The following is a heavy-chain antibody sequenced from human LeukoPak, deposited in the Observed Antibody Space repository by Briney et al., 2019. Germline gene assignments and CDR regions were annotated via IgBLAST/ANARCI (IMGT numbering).Heavy chain of an antibody. V-gene: IGHV4-39*07. CDR3: ARDQGHSAGDY. CDR2: IYTSGST. Sequence: SETLSLTCTVSGGSTSSSSYYWGWIRQPPGKGLEWIGSIYTSGSTYYNPSLKSRVTISVDTSKNQFSLKLSSVTAADTAVYYCARDQGHSAGDYWGQGTLVTVSS. D-gene: IGHD6-19*01. CDR1: GGSTSSSSYY. J-gene: IGHJ4*02.